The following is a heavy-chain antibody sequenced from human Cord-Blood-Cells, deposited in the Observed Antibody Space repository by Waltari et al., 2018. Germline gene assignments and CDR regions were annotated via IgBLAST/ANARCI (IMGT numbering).Heavy chain of an antibody. CDR1: GFTFSSYG. V-gene: IGHV3-33*01. D-gene: IGHD6-13*01. CDR3: ARHAVAAAAYDY. J-gene: IGHJ4*02. Sequence: QVQLVESGGGVVQPGRSLRLSCAASGFTFSSYGMHWVRQAPGKGLEWVAVIWYDGSNKYYADSVKGRFTISRDNSKNTLYLQMNSLSAEDTAVYYCARHAVAAAAYDYWGQGTLVTVSS. CDR2: IWYDGSNK.